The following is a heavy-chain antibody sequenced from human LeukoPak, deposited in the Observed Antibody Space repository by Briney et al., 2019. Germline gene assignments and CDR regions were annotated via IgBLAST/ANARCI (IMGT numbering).Heavy chain of an antibody. D-gene: IGHD6-19*01. CDR2: IFPSGGEI. J-gene: IGHJ5*02. Sequence: GGSLRLSCAASGFTFSTFAMIWVRQPPGKGLEWVSSIFPSGGEIHYADSVRGRFTISRDNSKSTLSLQMNSLRAEDTAVYYCAREESSGWYGLWFDPWGQGTLVTVSS. V-gene: IGHV3-23*01. CDR3: AREESSGWYGLWFDP. CDR1: GFTFSTFA.